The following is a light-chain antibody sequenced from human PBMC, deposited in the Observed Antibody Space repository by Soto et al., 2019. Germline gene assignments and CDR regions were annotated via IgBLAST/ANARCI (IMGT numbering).Light chain of an antibody. V-gene: IGKV3-15*01. CDR3: QQYNNWPLT. CDR1: QSVSSN. J-gene: IGKJ4*01. CDR2: GAS. Sequence: EIVMTQSPATLSVSPGERATLSCRASQSVSSNLAWYQQKPGQAPRLLIYGASTRATGIPARFSGSGSGTEFTLTISSLQSEDFAFYYCQQYNNWPLTFGRGTKVEI.